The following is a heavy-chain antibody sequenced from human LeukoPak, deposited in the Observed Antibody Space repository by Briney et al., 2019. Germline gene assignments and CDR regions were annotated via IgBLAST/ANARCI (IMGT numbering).Heavy chain of an antibody. V-gene: IGHV3-23*01. D-gene: IGHD1-1*01. CDR2: ISGSGGST. Sequence: GGSLRLSCAAPGFTFSSYAMSWVRQAPGKGLEWVSAISGSGGSTYYADSVKGRFTISRDTSKNTLYLQMNSLRAEDTAVYYCAKAPSNSWWFDPWGQGTLVTVSS. CDR1: GFTFSSYA. J-gene: IGHJ5*02. CDR3: AKAPSNSWWFDP.